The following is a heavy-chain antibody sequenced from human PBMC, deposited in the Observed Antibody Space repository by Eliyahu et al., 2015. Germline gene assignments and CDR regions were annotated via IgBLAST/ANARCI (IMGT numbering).Heavy chain of an antibody. CDR3: ASLRVVAATPDAFDI. J-gene: IGHJ3*02. CDR1: GXPXSXYS. CDR2: XSSSSSYI. Sequence: EVQLVESGGGLVKPGGSLXLSCAASGXPXSXYSMNWVRQAPGKGLEWVSSXSSSSSYIYYADSVKGRFTISRDNAKNSLYLQMNSLRAEDTAVYYCASLRVVAATPDAFDIWGQGTMVTVSS. D-gene: IGHD2-15*01. V-gene: IGHV3-21*01.